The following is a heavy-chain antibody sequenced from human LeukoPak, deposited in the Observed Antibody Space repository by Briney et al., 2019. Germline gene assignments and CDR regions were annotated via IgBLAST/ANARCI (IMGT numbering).Heavy chain of an antibody. J-gene: IGHJ6*03. Sequence: ASVKVSCKASGYTFTSYGISWVRQAPGQGLEWMGWISAYNGNTNYAQKLQGRVTMTTDTSTSTAYMELRSLRSDDTAVYYCARDGDYDSSGYSSLYYYYMDVWGKGTTVTVSS. CDR3: ARDGDYDSSGYSSLYYYYMDV. CDR2: ISAYNGNT. CDR1: GYTFTSYG. V-gene: IGHV1-18*01. D-gene: IGHD3-22*01.